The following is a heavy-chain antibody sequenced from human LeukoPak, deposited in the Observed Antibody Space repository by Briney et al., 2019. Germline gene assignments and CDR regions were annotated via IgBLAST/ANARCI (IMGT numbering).Heavy chain of an antibody. D-gene: IGHD3-3*01. V-gene: IGHV3-30-3*01. CDR1: GFSFSSYA. Sequence: GGSLRLSCAASGFSFSSYAMHWVRQAPGKGLEWVAVISYDGRNEYYADSVKGRFTISRDISKNTLYLQMNSQRPEDTAVYYCARGGDSWSGYSYGMDVWGQGTTVTVSS. CDR2: ISYDGRNE. J-gene: IGHJ6*02. CDR3: ARGGDSWSGYSYGMDV.